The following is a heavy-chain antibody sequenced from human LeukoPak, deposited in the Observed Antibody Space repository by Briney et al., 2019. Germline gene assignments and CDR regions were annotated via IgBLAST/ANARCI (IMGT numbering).Heavy chain of an antibody. CDR1: GGSITSYY. V-gene: IGHV4-59*01. D-gene: IGHD2-15*01. Sequence: PSETLSLTCTVSGGSITSYYWTWIRQPLGKGLEWIGYIYHSGTTNYNPSLKSRVTISVDTSKNQFSLKLSSVTAADTAVYYCAQKAPYSPGYSQDWGQGILVTVSS. J-gene: IGHJ1*01. CDR3: AQKAPYSPGYSQD. CDR2: IYHSGTT.